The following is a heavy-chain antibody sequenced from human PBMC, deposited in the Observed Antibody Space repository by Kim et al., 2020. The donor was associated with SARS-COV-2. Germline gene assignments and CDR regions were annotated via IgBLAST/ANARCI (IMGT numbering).Heavy chain of an antibody. J-gene: IGHJ4*02. CDR3: AASDTVQVPGGI. V-gene: IGHV3-7*01. D-gene: IGHD2-2*01. Sequence: YGESVKGRFTMSRDNDKNSLYLQMSSMRTEDTAIYYCAASDTVQVPGGIWGQGTLVTVSS.